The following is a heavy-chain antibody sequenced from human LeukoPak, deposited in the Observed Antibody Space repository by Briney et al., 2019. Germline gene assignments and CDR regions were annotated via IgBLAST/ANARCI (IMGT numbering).Heavy chain of an antibody. CDR3: ARGPSEASPYYYDSSGYYPPPPFYDY. V-gene: IGHV1-2*02. D-gene: IGHD3-22*01. J-gene: IGHJ4*02. CDR1: GYTFTGYY. CDR2: INPNSGGT. Sequence: ASVKVSCKASGYTFTGYYMHWVRQAPGQGLEWMGWINPNSGGTNYAQKFQGGVTMTRDTSISTAYMELSRLRSDDTAVYYCARGPSEASPYYYDSSGYYPPPPFYDYWGQGTLVTVSS.